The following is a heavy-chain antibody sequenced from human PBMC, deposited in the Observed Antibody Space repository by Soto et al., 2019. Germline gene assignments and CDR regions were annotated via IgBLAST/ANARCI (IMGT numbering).Heavy chain of an antibody. D-gene: IGHD1-1*01. Sequence: GGSLRLSWAACGFTFSGSALNWVRQASGKGLEWVGRNRNKVNSYATAYAASVKGRFTISRDDSKNTAFLQMNSLKTEDTALYYCTTHAPADEIYKWGPRTLVTVSS. CDR3: TTHAPADEIYK. CDR1: GFTFSGSA. CDR2: NRNKVNSYAT. J-gene: IGHJ4*02. V-gene: IGHV3-73*01.